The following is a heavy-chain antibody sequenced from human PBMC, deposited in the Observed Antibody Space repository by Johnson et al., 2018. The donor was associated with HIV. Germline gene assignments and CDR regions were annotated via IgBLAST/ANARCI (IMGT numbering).Heavy chain of an antibody. CDR3: AKGEAQEGWIQLQSYAFDF. Sequence: VQLVESGGGVVQPGGSLRLSCAASGFNFNNYGMHWVRQAPGKGLEWVAFIRYDGGNKYYADSMKGRFTISRDISKKTLYLQIDSLRPEDSGVYYCAKGEAQEGWIQLQSYAFDFWGQVTTVTVSS. J-gene: IGHJ3*01. CDR2: IRYDGGNK. D-gene: IGHD5-18*01. CDR1: GFNFNNYG. V-gene: IGHV3-30*02.